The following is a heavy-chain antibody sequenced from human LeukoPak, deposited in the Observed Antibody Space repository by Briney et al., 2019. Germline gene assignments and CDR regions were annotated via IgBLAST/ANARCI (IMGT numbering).Heavy chain of an antibody. CDR3: ARAGRIGSWCGTLP. CDR1: GYTFTSYG. J-gene: IGHJ5*02. CDR2: ISAYNGNT. D-gene: IGHD6-13*01. V-gene: IGHV1-18*01. Sequence: GASVKVSCKASGYTFTSYGISWMRQAPGQGLEWMGWISAYNGNTNHAQKLQGRVTMTTDTSTSTAYMELRSLRSDDTAVYYCARAGRIGSWCGTLPWGQGTLVTVSS.